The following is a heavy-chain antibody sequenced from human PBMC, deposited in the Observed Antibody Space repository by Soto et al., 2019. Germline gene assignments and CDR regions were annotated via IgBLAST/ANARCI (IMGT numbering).Heavy chain of an antibody. CDR1: GYTYTSYS. J-gene: IGHJ4*02. V-gene: IGHV1-18*01. CDR2: ISAYNGNT. D-gene: IGHD2-2*01. Sequence: PAKASSKASGYTYTSYSLSWVRQAPGQGLEWMGWISAYNGNTNYAQKLQGRVTMTTDTSTSTAYMELRSLRSDDTAVYYCAREDHPSLNWGQGTLVTVSS. CDR3: AREDHPSLN.